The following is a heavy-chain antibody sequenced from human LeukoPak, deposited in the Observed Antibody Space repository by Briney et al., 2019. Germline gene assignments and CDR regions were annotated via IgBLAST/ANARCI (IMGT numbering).Heavy chain of an antibody. V-gene: IGHV1-69*01. CDR1: GGTFISYA. CDR3: ARDQGPAVGEFDP. D-gene: IGHD6-13*01. J-gene: IGHJ5*02. CDR2: IIPIFCTA. Sequence: SVKVSCKASGGTFISYAISWVRQAPGQGLEWMGGIIPIFCTANYAQKFQGRVTSTAYESTSTAYMERSSLRSEDTAVYYCARDQGPAVGEFDPWGQGTLVTVSS.